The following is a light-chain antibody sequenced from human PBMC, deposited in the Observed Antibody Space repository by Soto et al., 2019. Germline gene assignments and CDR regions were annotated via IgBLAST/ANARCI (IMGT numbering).Light chain of an antibody. CDR2: GAS. Sequence: ETVMTQSPATLSVSPGARATLSCRASQSVSSKLAWYQQKPGQAPRLLIYGASTRATGIPARFSGSGSGTEFTLTISSLQSEDFAVYYGQQYNNWPPITFGQGTRLENK. V-gene: IGKV3D-15*01. J-gene: IGKJ5*01. CDR3: QQYNNWPPIT. CDR1: QSVSSK.